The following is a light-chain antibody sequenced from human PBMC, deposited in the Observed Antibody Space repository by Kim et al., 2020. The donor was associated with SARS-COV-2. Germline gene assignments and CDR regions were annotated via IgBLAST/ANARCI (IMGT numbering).Light chain of an antibody. J-gene: IGKJ2*02. CDR1: QSVLHSSNNKNY. CDR3: QQYYSTPCT. CDR2: WAS. V-gene: IGKV4-1*01. Sequence: DIVMTQSPESLAVSLGERATINCKSSQSVLHSSNNKNYLAWYQQKPGQPPRLLIYWASTRESGVPDRFSGSGSGTDFTLTISSLQAEDVAVYYCQQYYSTPCTFGQGTKLEI.